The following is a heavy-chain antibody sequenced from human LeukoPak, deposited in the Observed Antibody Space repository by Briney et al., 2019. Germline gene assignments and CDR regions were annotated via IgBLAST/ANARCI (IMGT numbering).Heavy chain of an antibody. Sequence: GGSLRLSCAASGFTFSDYYMSWIRQAPGKGLEWVSYISSSGSTIYYADSVKGRFTISRDNAKNSLYLQMNSLRAEDTAVYYCAKPRFKVGATLFDYWGQGTLVTVSS. CDR2: ISSSGSTI. CDR1: GFTFSDYY. J-gene: IGHJ4*02. CDR3: AKPRFKVGATLFDY. D-gene: IGHD1-26*01. V-gene: IGHV3-11*04.